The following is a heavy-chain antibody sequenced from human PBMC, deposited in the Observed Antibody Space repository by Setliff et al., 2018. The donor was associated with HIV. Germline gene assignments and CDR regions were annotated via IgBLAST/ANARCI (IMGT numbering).Heavy chain of an antibody. D-gene: IGHD4-17*01. Sequence: SETLSLTCTVSRGSIKYYFWSWIRQPPGKGLECIGHISYSGTTNYNPSLESRVSISVDTSKNQFSLKLKSVTAEDTAVYYCARYGSDWFFDLWGRGTLVTVSS. V-gene: IGHV4-59*01. CDR2: ISYSGTT. CDR1: RGSIKYYF. J-gene: IGHJ2*01. CDR3: ARYGSDWFFDL.